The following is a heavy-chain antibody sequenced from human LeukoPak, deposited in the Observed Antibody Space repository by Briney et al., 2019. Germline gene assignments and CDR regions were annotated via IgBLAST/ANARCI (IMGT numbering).Heavy chain of an antibody. CDR3: ARVTYYDFWRGARWAFDI. D-gene: IGHD3-3*01. CDR2: MNPNSGNT. CDR1: GYTFTSYD. Sequence: ASVKVSCKASGYTFTSYDINWVRQATGQGLEWMGWMNPNSGNTGYAQKFQGRVTMTRNTSISTAYMELSSLRSEDTAVYYCARVTYYDFWRGARWAFDIWGQGTMVTVSS. J-gene: IGHJ3*02. V-gene: IGHV1-8*01.